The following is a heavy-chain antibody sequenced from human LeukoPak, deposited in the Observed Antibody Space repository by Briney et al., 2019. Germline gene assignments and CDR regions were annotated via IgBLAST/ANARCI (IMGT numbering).Heavy chain of an antibody. V-gene: IGHV3-23*01. CDR2: ISGSGGST. D-gene: IGHD5-18*01. J-gene: IGHJ4*02. CDR1: GFTFSSYG. CDR3: AREDTAMATGHDY. Sequence: GGTLRLSCAASGFTFSSYGMSWVRQAPGKGLEWVSAISGSGGSTYHADSVKGRFTISRDNSKNTLYLQMNSLRAEDTAVYYCAREDTAMATGHDYWGQGTLVTVSS.